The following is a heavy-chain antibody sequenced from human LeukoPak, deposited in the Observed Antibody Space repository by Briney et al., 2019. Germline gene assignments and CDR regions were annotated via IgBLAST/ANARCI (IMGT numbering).Heavy chain of an antibody. D-gene: IGHD3-10*01. CDR2: ISGSGGST. Sequence: GGSLRLSCAASGFIFSSYAMSWVRQAPGKGLEWVSTISGSGGSTYYADSVKGRFTISRDNSKNTVYLQMNSLRAEDTAVYYCAKDSFTVVRGVGSDDGFAVWGQGTMVTVSS. J-gene: IGHJ3*01. CDR1: GFIFSSYA. V-gene: IGHV3-23*01. CDR3: AKDSFTVVRGVGSDDGFAV.